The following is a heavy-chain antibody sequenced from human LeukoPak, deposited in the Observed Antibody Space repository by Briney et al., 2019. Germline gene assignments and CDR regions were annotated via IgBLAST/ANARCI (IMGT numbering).Heavy chain of an antibody. CDR2: LYNTETT. CDR1: GGSTSRSSYY. J-gene: IGHJ4*02. V-gene: IGHV4-39*01. CDR3: ARRTTIFGVVTQYYFDY. Sequence: PSETLSLTCSVSGGSTSRSSYYWGWMRQPPGKGLEWIGSLYNTETTYYNPSLQSRVTISVDTSKNQFSLKLSSVTAADTAVYYCARRTTIFGVVTQYYFDYWGQGTLVTVSS. D-gene: IGHD3-3*01.